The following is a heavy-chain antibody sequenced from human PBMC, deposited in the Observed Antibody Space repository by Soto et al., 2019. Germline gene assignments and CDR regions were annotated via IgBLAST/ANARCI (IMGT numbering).Heavy chain of an antibody. V-gene: IGHV3-48*02. J-gene: IGHJ4*02. CDR1: GFTFSYRG. D-gene: IGHD5-12*01. CDR3: ATVDGPTVTTMFFDY. CDR2: ISPASNSV. Sequence: GGSLRLSCAGSGFTFSYRGMIWVRRAPGKGLEWLSYISPASNSVHYANSVKGRFSIFRDNARDSLFLQMNSLRDDDTGVYYCATVDGPTVTTMFFDYWGQGILVTVSS.